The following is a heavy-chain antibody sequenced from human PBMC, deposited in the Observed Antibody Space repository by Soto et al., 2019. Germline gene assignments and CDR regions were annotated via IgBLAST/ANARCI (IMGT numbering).Heavy chain of an antibody. CDR2: TRSKVRNYST. CDR1: GFSLSDHH. CDR3: IRGGPSHPFDR. V-gene: IGHV3-72*01. Sequence: EVQLVESGGDLVQPGGSLRLSCAGSGFSLSDHHMDWVRQAPGEGLEWIARTRSKVRNYSTEYAASVKGRFTISRDDSKNSLFLQMTSLKIEDTAVYHCIRGGPSHPFDRWGQGTLVTVSS. J-gene: IGHJ4*02.